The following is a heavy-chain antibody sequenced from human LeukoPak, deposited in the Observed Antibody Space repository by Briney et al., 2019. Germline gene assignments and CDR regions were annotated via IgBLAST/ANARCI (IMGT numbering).Heavy chain of an antibody. CDR3: VRVSSNGCYEPFEY. CDR1: GGSIRSYY. D-gene: IGHD3-22*01. Sequence: SETLSLTCTVSGGSIRSYYWSWLRQPAGKGLQWIGRIYSSGTTNYNPSLKSRVTMSVDTSKNQFFLKLSSVTAADAALYYCVRVSSNGCYEPFEYWGHGTLVTVSS. CDR2: IYSSGTT. V-gene: IGHV4-4*07. J-gene: IGHJ4*01.